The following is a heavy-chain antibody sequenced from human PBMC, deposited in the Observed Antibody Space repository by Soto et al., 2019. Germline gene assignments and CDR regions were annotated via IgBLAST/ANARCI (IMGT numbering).Heavy chain of an antibody. CDR2: IKSKTDGGTT. Sequence: PGGSLSLSCAASGFTFSNAWMSWVRQAPGKGLEWVGRIKSKTDGGTTDYAAPVKGRFAISRDDSKNTLYLQMNSLKTEDTAVYYCTTGGVLLWFGEFYGMDVWGQGTTVTVSS. J-gene: IGHJ6*02. CDR3: TTGGVLLWFGEFYGMDV. V-gene: IGHV3-15*01. CDR1: GFTFSNAW. D-gene: IGHD3-10*01.